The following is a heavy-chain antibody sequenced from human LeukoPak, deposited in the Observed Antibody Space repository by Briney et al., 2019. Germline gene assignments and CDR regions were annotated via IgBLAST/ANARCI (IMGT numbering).Heavy chain of an antibody. V-gene: IGHV4-39*01. CDR3: ARTRSYSSSWFDY. D-gene: IGHD6-13*01. CDR2: IYYSGNT. J-gene: IGHJ4*02. Sequence: SETLSLTCTVSGXSISGSSYYWGWIRQPPGKGLEWIGSIYYSGNTYYSPSLNSRVTISVDTSKNQFSLKLSSVTAADTAVYYCARTRSYSSSWFDYWGQGTLVTVSS. CDR1: GXSISGSSYY.